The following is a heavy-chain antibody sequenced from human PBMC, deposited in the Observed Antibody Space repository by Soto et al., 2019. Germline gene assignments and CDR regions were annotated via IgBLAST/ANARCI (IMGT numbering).Heavy chain of an antibody. V-gene: IGHV4-39*01. Sequence: SETLSLTCTVSGGSISSSSYYWGWIRQPPGKGLEWIGSIYYSGSTYYNPSLKSRVTISVDTSKNQFSLKLSSVTAADTAVYYCARQGSVRTETRRHSSGWIDYWGQGTLVTVSS. CDR3: ARQGSVRTETRRHSSGWIDY. J-gene: IGHJ4*02. CDR1: GGSISSSSYY. CDR2: IYYSGST. D-gene: IGHD6-19*01.